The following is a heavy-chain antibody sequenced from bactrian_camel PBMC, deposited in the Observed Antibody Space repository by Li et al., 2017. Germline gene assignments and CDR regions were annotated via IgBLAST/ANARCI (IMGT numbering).Heavy chain of an antibody. V-gene: IGHV3S1*01. Sequence: VQLVESGGGSVQTGGSLRLSCAASGYIFNSHCMAWFRQLLGKEREGVAAIRTGGGPTFYSDSVKGRFTVSRDDAKNTVFLEMTSLKPEDIAMYYCAANPGFRCAGLRTNEYRNVGPGDPGHRL. CDR3: AANPGFRCAGLRTNEYRN. CDR2: IRTGGGPT. D-gene: IGHD5*01. J-gene: IGHJ4*01. CDR1: GYIFNSHC.